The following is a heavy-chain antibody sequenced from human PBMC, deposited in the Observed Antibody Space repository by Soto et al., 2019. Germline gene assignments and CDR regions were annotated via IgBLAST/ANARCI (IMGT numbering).Heavy chain of an antibody. CDR3: ARLKRDGYNYSPLYS. CDR1: GYSFTSYW. V-gene: IGHV5-51*03. Sequence: EVQLVQSGAEVKKPGESLKISCKGSGYSFTSYWIGWVRQMPGKGLEWMGVIYPGDSDTRYSPSFQGQVTISADKSISTAYLQWSSLKASDTAMYYCARLKRDGYNYSPLYSWGQGTLVTVSS. CDR2: IYPGDSDT. J-gene: IGHJ4*02. D-gene: IGHD5-12*01.